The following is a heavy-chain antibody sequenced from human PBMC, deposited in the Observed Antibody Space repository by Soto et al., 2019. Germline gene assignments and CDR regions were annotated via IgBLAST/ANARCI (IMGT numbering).Heavy chain of an antibody. CDR3: ASSLFWYYDSSGEKDNSFDF. V-gene: IGHV4-59*01. D-gene: IGHD3-22*01. J-gene: IGHJ3*01. CDR2: IYYSGST. CDR1: GGSISSYY. Sequence: SETLSLTCTVSGGSISSYYWSWIRQPPGKGLEWIGYIYYSGSTNYNPSLKSRVTISVDTSKNQFSLKLSSVTAADTAVYYCASSLFWYYDSSGEKDNSFDFWCPGTMLTVS.